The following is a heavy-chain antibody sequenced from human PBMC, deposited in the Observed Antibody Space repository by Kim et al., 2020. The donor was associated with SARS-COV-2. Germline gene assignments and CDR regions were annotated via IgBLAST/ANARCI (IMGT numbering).Heavy chain of an antibody. CDR1: GFTFSSYG. V-gene: IGHV3-33*08. CDR2: IWYDGSNK. Sequence: GGSLRLSCAASGFTFSSYGMHWVRQAPGKGLEWVAVIWYDGSNKYYADSVKGRFTISRDNSKNTLYLQMNSLRAEDTAVYYCARDRDYDSSGAGAFDIWGQGTMVTVSS. CDR3: ARDRDYDSSGAGAFDI. D-gene: IGHD3-22*01. J-gene: IGHJ3*02.